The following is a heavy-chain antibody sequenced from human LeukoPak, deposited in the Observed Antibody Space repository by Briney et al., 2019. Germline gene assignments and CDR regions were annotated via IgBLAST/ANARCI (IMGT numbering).Heavy chain of an antibody. J-gene: IGHJ4*02. V-gene: IGHV3-23*01. D-gene: IGHD3-3*01. CDR3: AKVGSHNFWSGYLIDY. Sequence: GGSLRLFCGASGFTFSSYDMSWVRQAPGKGLEWVSVISGSGDSTDFADYVKGRFTISRDNSKNTLYLQMNSPRAEDMAVYYCAKVGSHNFWSGYLIDYWGQGTLVTVSS. CDR1: GFTFSSYD. CDR2: ISGSGDST.